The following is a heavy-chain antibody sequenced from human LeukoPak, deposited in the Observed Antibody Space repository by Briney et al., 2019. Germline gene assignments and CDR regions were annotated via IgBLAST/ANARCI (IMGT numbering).Heavy chain of an antibody. V-gene: IGHV3-30*18. CDR1: GFTFSSYG. CDR2: ISYDGSNK. Sequence: PGGSLRLSCAASGFTFSSYGMHWVRQAPGKGLEWVAVISYDGSNKYYADSVKGRFTISRDNSKNTLYLQMNSLRAEDTAVYYCAKVMVVLMVYDYYMDVWGKGTTVTVSS. D-gene: IGHD2-8*01. CDR3: AKVMVVLMVYDYYMDV. J-gene: IGHJ6*03.